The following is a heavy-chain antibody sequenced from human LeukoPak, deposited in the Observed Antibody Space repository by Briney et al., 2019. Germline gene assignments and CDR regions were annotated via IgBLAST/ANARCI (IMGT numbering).Heavy chain of an antibody. CDR2: IKQDGSEK. Sequence: GGSLRLSCAASGFTFSSYWMSWVRQAPGKGLEWVANIKQDGSEKYYVDSVKGRFTISRDNAKNSLYLQMKSLRVEDTAVHYCAKESPQFDYWGQGTLVTVSS. J-gene: IGHJ4*02. CDR1: GFTFSSYW. CDR3: AKESPQFDY. V-gene: IGHV3-7*03.